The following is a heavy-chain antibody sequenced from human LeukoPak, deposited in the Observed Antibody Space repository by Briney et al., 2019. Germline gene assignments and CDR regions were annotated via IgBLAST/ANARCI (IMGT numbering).Heavy chain of an antibody. D-gene: IGHD1-14*01. CDR2: INHSGST. CDR3: ARGRGMSMAV. J-gene: IGHJ6*03. Sequence: SETLSLTCAVYGESFSGYYWSWIRQPPGKGLEWIGEINHSGSTNYKPSLKSRVTISVDTSKNQFSLKLSSVTAADTAVYYCARGRGMSMAVCGKGTTVTVYS. V-gene: IGHV4-34*01. CDR1: GESFSGYY.